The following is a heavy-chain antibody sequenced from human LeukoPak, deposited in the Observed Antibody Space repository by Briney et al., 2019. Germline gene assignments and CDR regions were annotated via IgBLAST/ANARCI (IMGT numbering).Heavy chain of an antibody. D-gene: IGHD3-10*01. Sequence: SETLSLTCTVSGGSISSTSYYWGWIRQPPGKGLEWIGSIYYSGSTYYNPSLKSRVTISVDTSKNQFSLKLSSVTAADTAVYYCARGRLLWFGELLSKNYYFDYWGQGTLVTVSS. CDR1: GGSISSTSYY. CDR2: IYYSGST. V-gene: IGHV4-39*01. J-gene: IGHJ4*02. CDR3: ARGRLLWFGELLSKNYYFDY.